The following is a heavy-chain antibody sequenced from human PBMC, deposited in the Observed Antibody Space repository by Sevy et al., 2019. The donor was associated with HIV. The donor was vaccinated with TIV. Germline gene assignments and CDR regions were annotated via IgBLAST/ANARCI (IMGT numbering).Heavy chain of an antibody. J-gene: IGHJ3*02. Sequence: GGSLRLSCAASGFTFSSYGMHWVRQAPGKGLEWVAVIWYDGSNKYYADSVKGRFTISRENSKNRLYLQMNSLRAGDTAGYYCAKEANSEVNYYDSSGYYLPSGFDIWGQGTMVTVSS. CDR1: GFTFSSYG. CDR3: AKEANSEVNYYDSSGYYLPSGFDI. D-gene: IGHD3-22*01. CDR2: IWYDGSNK. V-gene: IGHV3-33*06.